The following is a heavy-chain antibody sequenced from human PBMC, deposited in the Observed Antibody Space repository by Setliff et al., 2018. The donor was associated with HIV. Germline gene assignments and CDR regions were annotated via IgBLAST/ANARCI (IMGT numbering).Heavy chain of an antibody. D-gene: IGHD6-13*01. V-gene: IGHV3-7*01. CDR3: ARSDSSSWYIEYFQH. Sequence: GESLRLSCAASGFTFSSYWMSWVRRAPGKGLEWVANIKQDGSEKYYVDSVKGRFTISRDNAKNSLYLQMNSLRAEDTAVYYCARSDSSSWYIEYFQHWGQGTLVTVSS. CDR2: IKQDGSEK. CDR1: GFTFSSYW. J-gene: IGHJ1*01.